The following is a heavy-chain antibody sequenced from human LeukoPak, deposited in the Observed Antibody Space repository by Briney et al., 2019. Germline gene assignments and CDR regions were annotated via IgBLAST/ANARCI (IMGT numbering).Heavy chain of an antibody. CDR3: AKDTLYYDSSGENDY. D-gene: IGHD3-22*01. CDR1: GFTFSSYG. Sequence: PGGSLRLSCAASGFTFSSYGMHLVRPAPGKGLEWVAVKSYDGSNKYYADSVKGRFTISRDNSKNTLYLQMNSLRAEDTAVYYCAKDTLYYDSSGENDYWGQGTLVTVSS. J-gene: IGHJ4*02. CDR2: KSYDGSNK. V-gene: IGHV3-30*18.